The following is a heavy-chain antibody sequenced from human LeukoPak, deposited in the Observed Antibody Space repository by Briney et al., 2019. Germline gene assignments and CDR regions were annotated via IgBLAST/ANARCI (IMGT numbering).Heavy chain of an antibody. D-gene: IGHD1-26*01. V-gene: IGHV3-7*01. CDR2: IKQDGSEK. CDR3: AREGRSRIVGAINDAFDI. CDR1: GFTFSSYW. J-gene: IGHJ3*02. Sequence: GGSLRLSCAASGFTFSSYWMSWVRQAPGRGLEWVANIKQDGSEKYYVDSVKGRFTISRDNAKNSLYLQMNSLRAEDTAVYYCAREGRSRIVGAINDAFDIWGQGTMVTVSS.